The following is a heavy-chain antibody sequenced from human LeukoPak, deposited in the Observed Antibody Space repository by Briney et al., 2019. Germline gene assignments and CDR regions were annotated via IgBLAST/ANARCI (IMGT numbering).Heavy chain of an antibody. V-gene: IGHV3-30*03. D-gene: IGHD5-24*01. CDR2: ISYDGSNK. Sequence: TGGSLRLSCAASGFTFSSYGMHWVRQAPGKGLEWVAVISYDGSNKYYADSVKGRFTISRDNSKNTLYLQMNSLRAEDTAVYYCARPSRRDGYNYDYWGQGTLVTVSS. J-gene: IGHJ4*02. CDR1: GFTFSSYG. CDR3: ARPSRRDGYNYDY.